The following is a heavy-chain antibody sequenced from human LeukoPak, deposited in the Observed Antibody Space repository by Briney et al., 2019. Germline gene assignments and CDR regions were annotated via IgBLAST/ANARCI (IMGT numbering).Heavy chain of an antibody. Sequence: GGSLRLSCAASGFTFSSYEINWVRQAPGKGLEWDSYISSSGSTIYYADSVKGRFTISRDNAKNSLYLQMNSLRAEDTAVYYCARDSSGYFHWFDPWGQGTLVTVSS. CDR3: ARDSSGYFHWFDP. V-gene: IGHV3-48*03. CDR1: GFTFSSYE. J-gene: IGHJ5*02. D-gene: IGHD3-22*01. CDR2: ISSSGSTI.